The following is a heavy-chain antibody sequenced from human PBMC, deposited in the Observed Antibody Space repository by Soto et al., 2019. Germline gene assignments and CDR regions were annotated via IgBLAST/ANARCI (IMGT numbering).Heavy chain of an antibody. D-gene: IGHD2-21*02. V-gene: IGHV3-15*07. CDR3: TTDLTVVTRENY. CDR1: GFTFSNAW. Sequence: EVQLVESGGGLVKPGGSLRLSCAASGFTFSNAWMNWVRQAPGKGLEWVGRIKSKTDGGTTDYAAPVKGRFTISRDDSKTTLYLQMNSMKTEDTAVYYCTTDLTVVTRENYWGQGTLVTVSS. CDR2: IKSKTDGGTT. J-gene: IGHJ4*02.